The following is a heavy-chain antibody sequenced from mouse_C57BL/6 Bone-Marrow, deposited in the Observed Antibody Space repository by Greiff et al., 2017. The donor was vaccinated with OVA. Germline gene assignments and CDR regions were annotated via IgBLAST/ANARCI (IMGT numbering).Heavy chain of an antibody. J-gene: IGHJ4*01. CDR1: GFSLSTFGMG. CDR2: IWWDDDK. V-gene: IGHV8-8*01. CDR3: ARPSYYYGSSPYAMDY. D-gene: IGHD1-1*01. Sequence: QVTLKVSGPGILQPSQTLSLTCSFSGFSLSTFGMGVGWIRQPSGKGLEWLAHIWWDDDKYYNPALKSRLTISKDTSKNQVFLKIANVDTADTATYYCARPSYYYGSSPYAMDYWGQGTSVTVSS.